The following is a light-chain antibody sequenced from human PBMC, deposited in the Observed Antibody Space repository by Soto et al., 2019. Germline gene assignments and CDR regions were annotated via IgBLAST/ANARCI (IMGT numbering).Light chain of an antibody. J-gene: IGLJ1*01. CDR1: SSDVGGYNY. CDR2: EVN. V-gene: IGLV2-8*01. CDR3: SSYAGSILYV. Sequence: QSVLTQPPSASGSPGQSVTISCTGTSSDVGGYNYVSWYQQYPGKAPKLTIYEVNKRPSGVPDRFSGSKSGNTASLTVSGLQAEDEADYYCSSYAGSILYVFGTGTKVTVL.